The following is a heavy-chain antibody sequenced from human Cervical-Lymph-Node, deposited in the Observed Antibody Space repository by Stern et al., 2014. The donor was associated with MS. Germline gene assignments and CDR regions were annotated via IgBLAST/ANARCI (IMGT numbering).Heavy chain of an antibody. CDR1: GFTFSSYS. D-gene: IGHD2-15*01. CDR2: ISSSSSTI. CDR3: ASHEQRRYCSGGSCYFSS. J-gene: IGHJ4*02. V-gene: IGHV3-48*01. Sequence: DQLVQSGGGLVQPGGSLRLSCAASGFTFSSYSMNWVRQAPGQGLEWVSYISSSSSTIYYADSVKGRFTISSENAKNSLYLQMNSLRAEDTAVYYCASHEQRRYCSGGSCYFSSWGQGTLVTVSS.